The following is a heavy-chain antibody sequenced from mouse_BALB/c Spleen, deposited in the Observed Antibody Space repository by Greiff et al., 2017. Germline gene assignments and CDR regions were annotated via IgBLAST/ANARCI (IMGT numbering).Heavy chain of an antibody. V-gene: IGHV3-6*02. Sequence: EVQLVESGPGLVKPSQSLSLTCSVTGYSITSGYYWNWIRQFPGNKLEWMGYISYDGSNNYNPSLKNRISITRDTSKNQFFLKLNSVTTEDTATYYCAKSAWFAYSGQGTLVTVSA. CDR2: ISYDGSN. J-gene: IGHJ3*01. CDR3: AKSAWFAY. CDR1: GYSITSGYY.